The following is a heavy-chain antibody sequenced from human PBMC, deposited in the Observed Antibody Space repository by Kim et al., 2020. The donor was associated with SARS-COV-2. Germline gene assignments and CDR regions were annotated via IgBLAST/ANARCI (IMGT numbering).Heavy chain of an antibody. CDR2: ISWNSGSI. Sequence: GGSLRLSCAASGFTFDDYAMHWVRQAPGKGLEWVSGISWNSGSIGYADSVKGRFTISRDNAKNSLYLQMNSLRAEDTALYYCAKDMGRRYYYDSSGYSPWGQGTLVTVSS. V-gene: IGHV3-9*01. J-gene: IGHJ5*02. CDR1: GFTFDDYA. D-gene: IGHD3-22*01. CDR3: AKDMGRRYYYDSSGYSP.